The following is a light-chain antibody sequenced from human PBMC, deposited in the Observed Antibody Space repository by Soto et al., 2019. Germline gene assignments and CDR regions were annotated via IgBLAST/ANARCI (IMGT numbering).Light chain of an antibody. Sequence: DIQMTQSPSTLSASVGDRVTITCRASQSIRGWLAWYQQKPGKAPNLLIYDASRLKSGVPSRFSGRGSGTAYILTITSLQPDDFATYYCHQYNSFTPWTLGQGTKVEVK. V-gene: IGKV1-5*01. CDR2: DAS. J-gene: IGKJ1*01. CDR1: QSIRGW. CDR3: HQYNSFTPWT.